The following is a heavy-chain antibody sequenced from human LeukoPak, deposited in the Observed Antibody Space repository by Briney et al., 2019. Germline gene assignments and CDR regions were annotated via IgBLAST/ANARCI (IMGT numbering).Heavy chain of an antibody. D-gene: IGHD2-21*02. CDR1: GYSISSGYY. V-gene: IGHV4-38-2*02. Sequence: PSETLSLTCTVSGYSISSGYYWGWIRQPPGKGLEWIGSIYHSGSTYYNPSLKSRVTISVDTSKNQFSLKLSSVTAADTAVYYCASSVLYCGGDCYLDYWGQGTLVTVSS. CDR2: IYHSGST. J-gene: IGHJ4*02. CDR3: ASSVLYCGGDCYLDY.